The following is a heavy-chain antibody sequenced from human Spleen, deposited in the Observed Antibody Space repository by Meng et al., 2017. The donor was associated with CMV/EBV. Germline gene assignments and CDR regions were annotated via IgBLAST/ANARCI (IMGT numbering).Heavy chain of an antibody. J-gene: IGHJ5*02. D-gene: IGHD2-2*01. CDR1: GFTVSRYW. CDR3: ARGGRGVAAVLSP. V-gene: IGHV3-7*01. Sequence: GESLKISCAGSGFTVSRYWMSWVRQASGKGLEWVANINQDGSEIYHVDFVKGRFSISRDNAKNSLYLQMNSLRVEDTSVYYCARGGRGVAAVLSPWGQGTLVTVSS. CDR2: INQDGSEI.